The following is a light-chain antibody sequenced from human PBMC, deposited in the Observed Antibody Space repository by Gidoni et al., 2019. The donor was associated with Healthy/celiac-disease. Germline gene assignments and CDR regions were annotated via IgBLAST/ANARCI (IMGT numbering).Light chain of an antibody. J-gene: IGLJ3*02. CDR3: SSYTSSSTLEV. Sequence: QSALTQPASVSGSPGQSITLSCTGTSSDVGGYNYVSLYQQHPGKAPKLMIYDVSNRPSGVSNRFSGSKSGNTASLTISGLQAEDEADYYCSSYTSSSTLEVFGGGTKLTVL. CDR2: DVS. CDR1: SSDVGGYNY. V-gene: IGLV2-14*01.